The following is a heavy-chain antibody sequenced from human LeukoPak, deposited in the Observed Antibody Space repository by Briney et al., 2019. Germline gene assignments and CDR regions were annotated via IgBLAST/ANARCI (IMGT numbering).Heavy chain of an antibody. J-gene: IGHJ4*02. CDR1: GGSISSYY. Sequence: PSETLSLTCTVSGGSISSYYWSWIRQPPGKGLEWIGSIYYSGSTYYNPSLKSRVTISVDTSKNQFSLKLSSVTAADMAVYYCARHYDSSGYYSVDWGQGTLVTVSS. CDR3: ARHYDSSGYYSVD. V-gene: IGHV4-39*01. CDR2: IYYSGST. D-gene: IGHD3-22*01.